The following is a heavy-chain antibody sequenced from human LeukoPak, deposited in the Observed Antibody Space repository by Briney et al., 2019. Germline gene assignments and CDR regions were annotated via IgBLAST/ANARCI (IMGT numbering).Heavy chain of an antibody. CDR3: ARGFGGNYYYYGMDV. Sequence: SETLSLTCVAYGGSFSGYYWSWIRQPPGKGLEWIGEINHSGSTNYNPSLKSRVTISVDTSKNQFSLKLSSVTAADTAVYYCARGFGGNYYYYGMDVWGQGTTVTVSS. D-gene: IGHD4-23*01. J-gene: IGHJ6*02. V-gene: IGHV4-34*01. CDR1: GGSFSGYY. CDR2: INHSGST.